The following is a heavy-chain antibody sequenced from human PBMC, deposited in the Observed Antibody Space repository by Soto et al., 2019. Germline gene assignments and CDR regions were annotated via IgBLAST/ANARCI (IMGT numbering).Heavy chain of an antibody. Sequence: QVQLVESGGGVVQPGASLRLSCEASGFAFSSYAMHWVRQAPGKGLEWVGVISYDGNYIYYADSVKGRFTISRDNSKNTLYVQVNSLRPEDTAVYYCAKGFLSATIGPYAMDVWGQGTTVTVSS. J-gene: IGHJ6*02. CDR1: GFAFSSYA. V-gene: IGHV3-30*18. CDR3: AKGFLSATIGPYAMDV. D-gene: IGHD3-10*01. CDR2: ISYDGNYI.